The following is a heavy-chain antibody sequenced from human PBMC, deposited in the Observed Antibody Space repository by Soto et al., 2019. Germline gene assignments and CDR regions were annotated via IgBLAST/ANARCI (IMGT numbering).Heavy chain of an antibody. D-gene: IGHD3-22*01. V-gene: IGHV1-69*01. Sequence: SVKGSCKAAGGTFSSYAISWVRQAPGQGLEWVGGIIPIFGTANYAQKFQGRVTITADESTSTAYMELSSLRSEDTAVYYCARARVYYDRSGYYSFDYLGQG. J-gene: IGHJ4*02. CDR3: ARARVYYDRSGYYSFDY. CDR2: IIPIFGTA. CDR1: GGTFSSYA.